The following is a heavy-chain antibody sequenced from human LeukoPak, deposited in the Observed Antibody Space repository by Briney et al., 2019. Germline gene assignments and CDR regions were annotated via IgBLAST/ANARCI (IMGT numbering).Heavy chain of an antibody. Sequence: PSETLSLTCTVSGGSISSSSHYWGWIRQPPGTGLEWIGSIYYSGSTYFNPSLKSRVTISVDTSKNQFSLKLSSVTAADTAVYYCASENSSGWYGDYWGQGTLVTVSS. J-gene: IGHJ4*02. CDR3: ASENSSGWYGDY. V-gene: IGHV4-39*01. D-gene: IGHD6-19*01. CDR1: GGSISSSSHY. CDR2: IYYSGST.